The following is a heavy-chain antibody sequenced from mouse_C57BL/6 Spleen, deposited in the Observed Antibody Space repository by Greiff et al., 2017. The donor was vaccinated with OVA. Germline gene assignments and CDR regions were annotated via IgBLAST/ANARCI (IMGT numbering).Heavy chain of an antibody. Sequence: EVKLVESVAELVRPGASVKLSCTASGFNIKNTYMHWVKQRPEQGLEWIGRIDPANGNTKYAPKFQGKATITADTSSNTAYLQLSSLTSEDTAIYYCARSPIYYYGSSHLDYWGQGTTLTVSS. D-gene: IGHD1-1*01. CDR3: ARSPIYYYGSSHLDY. V-gene: IGHV14-3*01. J-gene: IGHJ2*01. CDR1: GFNIKNTY. CDR2: IDPANGNT.